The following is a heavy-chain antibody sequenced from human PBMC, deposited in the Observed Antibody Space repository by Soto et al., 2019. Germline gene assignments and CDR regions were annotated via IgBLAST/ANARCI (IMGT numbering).Heavy chain of an antibody. V-gene: IGHV3-30-3*01. Sequence: GGSLRLSCAASGFTFSSYAMHWVRRAPGKGLEWVAVISYDGSNKYYADSVKGRFTISRDSSKNTLYLQMNSLRAEDTAVYYCAREVGYTKDYWGQGTLVTVSS. CDR3: AREVGYTKDY. CDR2: ISYDGSNK. J-gene: IGHJ4*02. CDR1: GFTFSSYA. D-gene: IGHD6-13*01.